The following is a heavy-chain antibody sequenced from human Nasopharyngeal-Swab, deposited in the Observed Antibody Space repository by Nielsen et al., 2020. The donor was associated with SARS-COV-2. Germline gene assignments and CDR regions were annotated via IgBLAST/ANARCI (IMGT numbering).Heavy chain of an antibody. CDR2: IGWNSGNI. V-gene: IGHV3-9*01. Sequence: PGKGLKWVSGIGWNSGNIGYADSVKGRFTISRDNAKNSLYLQMNSLRAEDTAFYYCVKDTGEYSSSSGGFDHWGQGILVTVSS. J-gene: IGHJ4*02. D-gene: IGHD6-19*01. CDR3: VKDTGEYSSSSGGFDH.